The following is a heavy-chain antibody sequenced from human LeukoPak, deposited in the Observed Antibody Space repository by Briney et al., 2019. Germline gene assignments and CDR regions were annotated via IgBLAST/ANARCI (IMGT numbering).Heavy chain of an antibody. CDR1: GGSISGYY. V-gene: IGHV4-59*08. D-gene: IGHD2-2*01. CDR2: IYSSGST. J-gene: IGHJ4*02. CDR3: ARQAYCSSTRCNPFDH. Sequence: PSETLSLTCTVSGGSISGYYWSWIRQPPGKGLEWIGYIYSSGSTNYNPSLKSRVTMSLDTSENHFPLRLSSVTAADTAIYYWARQAYCSSTRCNPFDHWGQGALVTVSS.